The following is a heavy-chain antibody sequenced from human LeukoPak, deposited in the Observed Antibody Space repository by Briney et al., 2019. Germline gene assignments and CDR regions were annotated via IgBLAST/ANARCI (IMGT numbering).Heavy chain of an antibody. J-gene: IGHJ3*02. V-gene: IGHV3-7*03. D-gene: IGHD2-21*02. CDR1: GLIFTTYW. CDR3: ASAVVSFSDSQCDPFDI. Sequence: GGSLRLSCAASGLIFTTYWMTWVRQAPGKGLEGVANIKQDGRETYYVDSVKGRFTIFRDNTKNSLYLQMINLRAEDTSMYYCASAVVSFSDSQCDPFDIWGQGTMVTVSS. CDR2: IKQDGRET.